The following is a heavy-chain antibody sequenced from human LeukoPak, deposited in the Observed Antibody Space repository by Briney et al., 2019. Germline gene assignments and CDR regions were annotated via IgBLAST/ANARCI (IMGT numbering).Heavy chain of an antibody. CDR3: ARGAYDFWSGYTFPYMDV. CDR1: GDSVSSNSAA. Sequence: SQTLSLTCAISGDSVSSNSAAWNWIRQSPSRGLEWLGRTYYRSKWYNDYAVSVKSRITINPDTSKNQFSLQLNSVTPEDTAVYYCARGAYDFWSGYTFPYMDVWGQGTTVTVSS. J-gene: IGHJ6*03. CDR2: TYYRSKWYN. V-gene: IGHV6-1*01. D-gene: IGHD3-3*01.